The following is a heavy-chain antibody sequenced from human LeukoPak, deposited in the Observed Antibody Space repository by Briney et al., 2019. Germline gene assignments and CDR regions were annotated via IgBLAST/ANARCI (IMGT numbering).Heavy chain of an antibody. J-gene: IGHJ4*02. CDR1: GDTVSSDSAA. D-gene: IGHD6-19*01. V-gene: IGHV6-1*01. CDR3: ARASYTTGWYFFDY. CDR2: AYYRSQWFN. Sequence: SQTLSLTCAISGDTVSSDSAAWNWIRQSPSRGLEWLGRAYYRSQWFNDYAVPVKGRITINPDTSKNQFSLHLNSVTPEDSAVYYCARASYTTGWYFFDYWGQGTLVTVSS.